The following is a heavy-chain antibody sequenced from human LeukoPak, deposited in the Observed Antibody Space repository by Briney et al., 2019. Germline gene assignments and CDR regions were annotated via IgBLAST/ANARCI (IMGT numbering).Heavy chain of an antibody. Sequence: GASVKVSCKASGYTFTSYDINWVRQATGQGLEWMGWMSPNSGNTGYAQKFQGRVTMTRNTSISTAYMELSSLRSEDTAVYYCARGKRWELSVAYWGQGTLVTVSS. D-gene: IGHD1-26*01. CDR1: GYTFTSYD. CDR2: MSPNSGNT. CDR3: ARGKRWELSVAY. J-gene: IGHJ4*02. V-gene: IGHV1-8*01.